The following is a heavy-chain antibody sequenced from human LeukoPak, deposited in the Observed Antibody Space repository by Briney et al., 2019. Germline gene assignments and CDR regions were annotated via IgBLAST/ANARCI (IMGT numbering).Heavy chain of an antibody. V-gene: IGHV4-34*01. CDR3: ARVLDQLLFYWFDP. CDR2: INHSGST. Sequence: SETLSLTCAVYGGSVSGYYWSWIRQPPGKGLEWIGEINHSGSTNYNPSLKSRVTISVGTSKNQFSLKLSSVTAADTAVYYCARVLDQLLFYWFDPWGQGTLVTVSS. J-gene: IGHJ5*02. CDR1: GGSVSGYY. D-gene: IGHD2-2*01.